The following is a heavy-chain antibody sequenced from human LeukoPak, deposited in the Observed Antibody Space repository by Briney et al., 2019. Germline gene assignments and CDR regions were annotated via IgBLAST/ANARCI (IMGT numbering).Heavy chain of an antibody. CDR2: MNPNSGST. Sequence: ASVKVSCKASGYTFTSYDINWVRQATGQGLEWMGWMNPNSGSTGYAQKFQGRVTMTRNTSISTAYMELSSLRSEDTAVYYCARDVGSWYAGNWFDPWGQGTLVTVSS. D-gene: IGHD6-13*01. CDR1: GYTFTSYD. J-gene: IGHJ5*02. V-gene: IGHV1-8*01. CDR3: ARDVGSWYAGNWFDP.